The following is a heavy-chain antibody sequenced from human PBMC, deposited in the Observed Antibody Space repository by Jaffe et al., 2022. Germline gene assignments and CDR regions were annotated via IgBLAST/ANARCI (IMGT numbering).Heavy chain of an antibody. Sequence: QVQLVESGGGVVQPGGSLRLSCAESGFTFNIYGMHWVRQTAGKGLEWVAFIRYDGDNAYYTDSVKGRFTISRDNSKKTVYLQTNSLRPEDTAMYYCATQRATTFSYYLDYWGQGTPVTVSS. CDR2: IRYDGDNA. V-gene: IGHV3-30*02. J-gene: IGHJ4*02. CDR3: ATQRATTFSYYLDY. CDR1: GFTFNIYG.